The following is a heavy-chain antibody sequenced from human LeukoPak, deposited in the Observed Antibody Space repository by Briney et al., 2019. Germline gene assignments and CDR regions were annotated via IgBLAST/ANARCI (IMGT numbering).Heavy chain of an antibody. CDR1: GGSISNSGYY. V-gene: IGHV4-39*01. CDR3: GRQEGYYGSDQGMDV. D-gene: IGHD3-10*01. Sequence: PSETLSLTCTVSGGSISNSGYYWGWLPPPPGKGLVWIGSINDGGHNFYSPSLKSRGTISVDTSKNRVSLKLSSVTAADTAVYYCGRQEGYYGSDQGMDVWGQGTTVTVSS. J-gene: IGHJ6*02. CDR2: INDGGHN.